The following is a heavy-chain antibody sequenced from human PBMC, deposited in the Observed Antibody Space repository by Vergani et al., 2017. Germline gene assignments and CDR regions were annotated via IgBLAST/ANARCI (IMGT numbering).Heavy chain of an antibody. CDR3: AKDLFSLAAAGSDS. J-gene: IGHJ4*02. CDR1: GFTFKNFA. V-gene: IGHV3-30*02. Sequence: QVQLVESGGGVVQPGGSLRLSCAASGFTFKNFAVHWVRQAPGEGLEWVSFIRSDGSATYDLDSVTGRFTISRADSKNALYLQMNSLRPEDTAVYYCAKDLFSLAAAGSDSWGQGTLVTVSS. D-gene: IGHD6-13*01. CDR2: IRSDGSAT.